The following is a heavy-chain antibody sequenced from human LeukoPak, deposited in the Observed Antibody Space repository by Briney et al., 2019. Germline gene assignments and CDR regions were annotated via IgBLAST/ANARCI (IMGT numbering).Heavy chain of an antibody. CDR3: ARDPWFGELHKPTDY. CDR1: GGSISSSSW. D-gene: IGHD3-10*01. CDR2: IYHSGST. Sequence: SGTLSLTCAVSGGSISSSSWWSWVRQPPGKGLEWIGSIYHSGSTYYNPSLKSRVTISVDTSKNQFSLKLSSVTAADTAVYYCARDPWFGELHKPTDYWGQGTLVTVSS. V-gene: IGHV4-4*02. J-gene: IGHJ4*02.